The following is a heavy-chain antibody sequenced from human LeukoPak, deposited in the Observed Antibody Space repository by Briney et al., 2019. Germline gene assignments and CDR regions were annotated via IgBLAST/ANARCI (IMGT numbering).Heavy chain of an antibody. CDR2: ISGPGDKT. J-gene: IGHJ5*02. CDR3: AKAGSSVSRTFDP. D-gene: IGHD2-2*01. V-gene: IGHV3-23*01. CDR1: GFTFSSYA. Sequence: PGGSLRLSCAASGFTFSSYAMRWVRQAPGKGLEWVSGISGPGDKTDYADSVKGRFTISRDNPENTVSLQMNSLTGEDTAVYYCAKAGSSVSRTFDPWGQGTLVTVSS.